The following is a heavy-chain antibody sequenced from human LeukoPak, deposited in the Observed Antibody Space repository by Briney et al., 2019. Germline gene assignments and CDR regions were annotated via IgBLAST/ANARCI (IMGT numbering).Heavy chain of an antibody. CDR3: ARKENVYYYFDY. Sequence: PSETLSLTCAVYGGSFSGYYWSWIRQPPGKGLEWIGYIYHSGTTYYNPSLQSRVTMSVDTSKNQFSLKLSSVTAVDTAVYYCARKENVYYYFDYWGQGTLVTVSS. V-gene: IGHV4-34*10. J-gene: IGHJ4*02. CDR2: IYHSGTT. CDR1: GGSFSGYY. D-gene: IGHD3-10*01.